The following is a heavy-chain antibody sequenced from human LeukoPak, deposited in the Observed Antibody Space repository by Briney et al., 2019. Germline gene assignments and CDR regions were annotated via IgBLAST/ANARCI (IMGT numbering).Heavy chain of an antibody. CDR2: IYSGGST. V-gene: IGHV3-53*04. CDR3: ASWTYYDSSGLDY. J-gene: IGHJ4*02. D-gene: IGHD3-22*01. CDR1: GFTFSNYW. Sequence: PGGSLRLSCAASGFTFSNYWMNWVRQAPGKGLEWVSVIYSGGSTYYADSVKGRFTISRHNSKNTLYLQMNSLRAEDTAVYYCASWTYYDSSGLDYWGQGTLVTVSS.